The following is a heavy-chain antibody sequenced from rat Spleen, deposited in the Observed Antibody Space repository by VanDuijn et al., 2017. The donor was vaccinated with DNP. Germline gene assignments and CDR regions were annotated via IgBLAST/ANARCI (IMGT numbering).Heavy chain of an antibody. V-gene: IGHV2-15*01. D-gene: IGHD2-3*01. CDR2: MWYDEDT. CDR1: GFSLTSDS. J-gene: IGHJ2*01. CDR3: NRGYGL. Sequence: VQLRESGPGLVQPSETLSLTCTVSGFSLTSDSVSWVRQPSGKGPEWVGRMWYDEDTDYNSALNSRLSISRDISKSQVFLKMNSLQTEDTAIYFCNRGYGLWGQGVMVTVSS.